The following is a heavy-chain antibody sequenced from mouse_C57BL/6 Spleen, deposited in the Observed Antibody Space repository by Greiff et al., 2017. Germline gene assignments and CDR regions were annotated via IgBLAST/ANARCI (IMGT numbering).Heavy chain of an antibody. CDR3: ARDDYDGYYAMDY. D-gene: IGHD2-4*01. V-gene: IGHV1-53*01. Sequence: QVQLQQSGTELVKPGASVKLSCKASGYTFTSYWMHWVKQRPGQGLEWIGNINPSNGGTNYNEKFKSKATLTVDKSSSTAYMQLSSLTSEDSAVYYCARDDYDGYYAMDYWGQGTSVTVSS. CDR1: GYTFTSYW. CDR2: INPSNGGT. J-gene: IGHJ4*01.